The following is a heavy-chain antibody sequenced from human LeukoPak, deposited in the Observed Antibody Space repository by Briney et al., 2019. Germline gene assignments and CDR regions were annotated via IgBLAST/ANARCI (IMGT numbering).Heavy chain of an antibody. V-gene: IGHV3-15*01. Sequence: NPGGSLRLSCAASGFTFSNAWMSWVRQAPGKGLEWVGRIKSKTDGGTTDYAAPVKGRFTISRDDSKNTLYLQMNSLKTEDTAVYYCTTDLDPDYPGTDYWGQGTLVTVSS. D-gene: IGHD5-18*01. CDR1: GFTFSNAW. J-gene: IGHJ4*02. CDR3: TTDLDPDYPGTDY. CDR2: IKSKTDGGTT.